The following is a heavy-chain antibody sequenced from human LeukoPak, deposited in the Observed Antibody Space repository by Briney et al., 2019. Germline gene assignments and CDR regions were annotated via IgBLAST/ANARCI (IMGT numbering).Heavy chain of an antibody. J-gene: IGHJ4*02. CDR2: IKLDGSEK. CDR3: ARDSPHSSSFAYDY. V-gene: IGHV3-7*01. D-gene: IGHD6-13*01. CDR1: GFTFSRYW. Sequence: GGSLRLSCAASGFTFSRYWMSWVRQAPGKGLEWVANIKLDGSEKYYVDSVKGRFTISRDNAKNSLYLQMWSLRAEDTAMYYCARDSPHSSSFAYDYWGQGTLVTVSS.